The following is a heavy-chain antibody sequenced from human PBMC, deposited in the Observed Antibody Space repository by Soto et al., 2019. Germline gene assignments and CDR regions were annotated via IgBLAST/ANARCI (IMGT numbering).Heavy chain of an antibody. J-gene: IGHJ3*02. Sequence: GMHRVRKTQGKGLEWVAVISYDGSNKYYADSVKGRFTISRDNSKNTLYLQMNSLRAEDTAVYYCARVDYYDSSGPDGDVFDILGQGTMVTVSS. D-gene: IGHD3-22*01. CDR1: G. V-gene: IGHV3-33*05. CDR2: ISYDGSNK. CDR3: ARVDYYDSSGPDGDVFDI.